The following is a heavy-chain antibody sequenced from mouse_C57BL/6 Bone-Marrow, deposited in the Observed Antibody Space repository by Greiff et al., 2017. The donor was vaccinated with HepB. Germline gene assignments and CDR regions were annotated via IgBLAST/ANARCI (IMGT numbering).Heavy chain of an antibody. V-gene: IGHV3-6*01. Sequence: EVHLVESGPGLVKPSQSLSLTCSVTGYSITSGYYWNWIRQFPGNKLEWMGYISYDGSNNYNPSLKNRISITRDTSKNQFFLKLNSVTTEDTATYYCARERGAYYSNYGGYWGQGTSVTVSS. D-gene: IGHD2-5*01. CDR2: ISYDGSN. CDR1: GYSITSGYY. J-gene: IGHJ4*01. CDR3: ARERGAYYSNYGGY.